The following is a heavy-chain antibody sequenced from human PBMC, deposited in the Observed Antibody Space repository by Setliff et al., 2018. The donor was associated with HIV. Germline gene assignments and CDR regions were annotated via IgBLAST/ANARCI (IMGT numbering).Heavy chain of an antibody. CDR3: ARVNSGGYNYKSFFDY. D-gene: IGHD5-12*01. Sequence: GGSLRLSCVVSGFTFSTYTMSWIRQAPGKGLEWVSYISSSSSYTNYLDSVKGRFTISRDNAKNSLYLQMNSLRAEDTAVYYCARVNSGGYNYKSFFDYWGQGTLVTVSS. J-gene: IGHJ4*02. CDR1: GFTFSTYT. V-gene: IGHV3-11*05. CDR2: ISSSSSYT.